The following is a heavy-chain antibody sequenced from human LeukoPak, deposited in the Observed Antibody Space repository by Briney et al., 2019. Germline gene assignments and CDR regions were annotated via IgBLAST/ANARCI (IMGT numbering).Heavy chain of an antibody. V-gene: IGHV4-34*01. Sequence: SETLSLTCAVYGGSFSGYYWSWIRQPPGKGLEWIGEINHSGSTNYNPSLKSRVTIPVDTTKNQFSLKLSSVTAADTAVYYCARGIRFRWFDPWGQGTLVTVSS. CDR1: GGSFSGYY. CDR3: ARGIRFRWFDP. D-gene: IGHD1-14*01. J-gene: IGHJ5*02. CDR2: INHSGST.